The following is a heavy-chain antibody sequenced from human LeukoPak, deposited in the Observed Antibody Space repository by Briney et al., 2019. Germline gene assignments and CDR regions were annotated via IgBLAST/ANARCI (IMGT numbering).Heavy chain of an antibody. CDR3: ARDVGQQLLGPHIDY. D-gene: IGHD6-13*01. CDR1: GGTFSSYA. Sequence: SVKVSCKASGGTFSSYAISWVRQAPGQGLEWMGGIIPIFGTANYAQKFQGRVTITVDESTSTAYMELSSLRSEDTAVYYCARDVGQQLLGPHIDYWGQGTLVTVSS. CDR2: IIPIFGTA. V-gene: IGHV1-69*13. J-gene: IGHJ4*02.